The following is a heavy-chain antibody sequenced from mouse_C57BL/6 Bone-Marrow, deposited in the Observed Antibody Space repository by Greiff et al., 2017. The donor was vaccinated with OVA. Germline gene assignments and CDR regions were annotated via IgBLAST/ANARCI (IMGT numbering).Heavy chain of an antibody. D-gene: IGHD1-1*01. J-gene: IGHJ1*03. CDR1: GFSLSTSGMG. CDR3: ARRAHYYGSRVYWYFDV. CDR2: IYWDDDK. Sequence: QVTLKVCGPGILQSSQTLSLTCSFSGFSLSTSGMGVSWIRQPSGKGLEWLAHIYWDDDKRYNPSLKSRLTISKDTSRNQVFLKITSVDTADTATYYCARRAHYYGSRVYWYFDVWGTGTTVTVSS. V-gene: IGHV8-12*01.